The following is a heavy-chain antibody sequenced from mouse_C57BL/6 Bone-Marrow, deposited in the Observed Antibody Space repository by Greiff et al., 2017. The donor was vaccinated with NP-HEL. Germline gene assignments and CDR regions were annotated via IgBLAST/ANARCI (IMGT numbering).Heavy chain of an antibody. Sequence: QSGGGLVQPGGSMKLSCAASGFTFSDAWMDWVRQSPEKGLEWVAEIRNKANNHATYYAESVKGRFTISRENSKSSVYLQMNSLRSEDTGMYYCTRRGVAPFYYFDYWGQGTTLTVSS. CDR3: TRRGVAPFYYFDY. V-gene: IGHV6-6*01. D-gene: IGHD1-1*01. CDR1: GFTFSDAW. CDR2: IRNKANNHAT. J-gene: IGHJ2*01.